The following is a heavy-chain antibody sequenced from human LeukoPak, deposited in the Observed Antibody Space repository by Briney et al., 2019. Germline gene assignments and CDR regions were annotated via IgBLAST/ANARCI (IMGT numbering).Heavy chain of an antibody. CDR1: GGSISSSSYY. D-gene: IGHD6-19*01. J-gene: IGHJ4*02. Sequence: SETLSLNCTVSGGSISSSSYYWGWIRQPPGKGLEWIGYIYYSGSTNYNPSLKSRVTISVDTSKNQFSLKLGSVTAADTAVYYCARVGAGSSGWLFFDYWGQGTLVTVSS. CDR2: IYYSGST. V-gene: IGHV4-61*05. CDR3: ARVGAGSSGWLFFDY.